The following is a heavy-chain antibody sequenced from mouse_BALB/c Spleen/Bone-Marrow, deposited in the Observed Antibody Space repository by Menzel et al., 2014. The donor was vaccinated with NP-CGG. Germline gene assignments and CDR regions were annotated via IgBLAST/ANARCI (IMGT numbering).Heavy chain of an antibody. V-gene: IGHV1-5*01. D-gene: IGHD2-1*01. Sequence: VQLKESGTVLARPGASVKMSRKASGYSFTSYWMHWVKQRPGRGLEWIGAIYPGNSDTSYNQKFKGKAKLTAVTSATTAYMELSSLTNEDSAVYFCTRKVYYGNPLDYWGQGTTLTVSS. CDR3: TRKVYYGNPLDY. J-gene: IGHJ2*01. CDR2: IYPGNSDT. CDR1: GYSFTSYW.